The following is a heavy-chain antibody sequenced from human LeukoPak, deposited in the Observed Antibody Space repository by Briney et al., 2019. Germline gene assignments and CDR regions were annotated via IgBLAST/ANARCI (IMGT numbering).Heavy chain of an antibody. CDR2: IDPSDSYT. V-gene: IGHV5-10-1*01. D-gene: IGHD6-13*01. Sequence: GESLKISFKGSGXSFTSYCISWVRQMPGKGLEWMGSIDPSDSYTNYSTSFQGHVTISADKSISTAFLQWSSLKASDAALYYCASSIAATGTPDYWGQGTLVTVSS. CDR1: GXSFTSYC. J-gene: IGHJ4*02. CDR3: ASSIAATGTPDY.